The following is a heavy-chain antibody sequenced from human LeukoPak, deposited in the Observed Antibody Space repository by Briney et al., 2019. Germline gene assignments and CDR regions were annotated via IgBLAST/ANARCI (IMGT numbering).Heavy chain of an antibody. V-gene: IGHV1-69*05. J-gene: IGHJ1*01. CDR3: ARGRVYYYDSSGYYVYFQH. CDR2: IIPIFGTA. CDR1: GGTFSSYA. Sequence: SVKVSCKASGGTFSSYAISWVRQAPGQGLEWMGRIIPIFGTANYAQKFQGRVTITTDESTSTAYMELSSLRSEDTAVHYCARGRVYYYDSSGYYVYFQHWGQGTLVTVSS. D-gene: IGHD3-22*01.